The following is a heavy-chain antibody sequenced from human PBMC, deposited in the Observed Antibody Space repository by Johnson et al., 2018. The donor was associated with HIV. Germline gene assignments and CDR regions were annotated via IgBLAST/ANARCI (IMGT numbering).Heavy chain of an antibody. V-gene: IGHV3-30*04. J-gene: IGHJ3*01. D-gene: IGHD3-16*02. CDR2: ISYDGSNK. CDR1: GFTFSSYA. CDR3: AKVGGSHDYVWGSYPGN. Sequence: QVQLVESGGGVVRPGGSLRLSCAASGFTFSSYAMHWVRQAPGKGLEWVAVISYDGSNKYYADSVHGRFTISRVNFKNTLYLQMTSLRAEDTAVYYCAKVGGSHDYVWGSYPGNWGQGTMVIVSS.